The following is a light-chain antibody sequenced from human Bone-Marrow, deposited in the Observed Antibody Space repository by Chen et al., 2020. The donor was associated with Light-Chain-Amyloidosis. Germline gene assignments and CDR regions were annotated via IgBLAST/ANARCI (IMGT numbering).Light chain of an antibody. J-gene: IGLJ1*01. CDR2: EVT. Sequence: QSALTPPASVSGSPGQSITISCTGTSSDVGGDNHVSWYQQHPDKAPKLMIYEVTNRPSWVLDRFSGSKSDNTASLTISGLQTEDEADDFCSSYTITNTLVFGSGTRVTVL. CDR3: SSYTITNTLV. CDR1: SSDVGGDNH. V-gene: IGLV2-14*01.